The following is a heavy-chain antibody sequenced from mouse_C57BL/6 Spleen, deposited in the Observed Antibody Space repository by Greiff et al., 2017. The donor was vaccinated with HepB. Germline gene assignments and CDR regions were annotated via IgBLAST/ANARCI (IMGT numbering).Heavy chain of an antibody. V-gene: IGHV3-6*01. CDR3: ARVGKLRVFDY. CDR1: GYSITSGYY. CDR2: ISYDGSN. J-gene: IGHJ2*01. Sequence: EVQLQESGPGLVKPSQSLSLTCSVTGYSITSGYYWNWIRQFPGNKLEWMGYISYDGSNNYNPSLKNRISITRDTSKNQFFLKLNSVTTEDTATYYCARVGKLRVFDYWGQGTTLTVSS. D-gene: IGHD3-2*02.